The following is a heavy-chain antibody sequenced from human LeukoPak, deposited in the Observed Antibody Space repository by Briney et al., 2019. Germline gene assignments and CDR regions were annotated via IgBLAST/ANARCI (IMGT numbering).Heavy chain of an antibody. CDR3: AKDEWELPFDY. V-gene: IGHV3-30*02. D-gene: IGHD1-26*01. CDR1: GFTFSSYE. CDR2: IRYDGSNK. Sequence: GGSLRLSCAASGFTFSSYEMNWVRQAPGKGLEWVAFIRYDGSNKYYADSVKGRFTISRDNSKNTLYLQMNSLRAEDTAVYYCAKDEWELPFDYWGQGTLVTVSS. J-gene: IGHJ4*02.